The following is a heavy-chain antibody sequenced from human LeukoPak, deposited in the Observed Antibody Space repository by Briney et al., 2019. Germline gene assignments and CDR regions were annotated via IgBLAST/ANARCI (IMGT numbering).Heavy chain of an antibody. D-gene: IGHD1-26*01. Sequence: SSETLSLTCAVYGGSFSGYYWSWIRQPPGKGLEWIGEINHSGNVNYNPSLKSRVTISIDTSKNQFSLKQSSVTAADTAVYYCARDEVGAAHWGQGTLVTVSS. CDR2: INHSGNV. V-gene: IGHV4-34*01. J-gene: IGHJ4*02. CDR3: ARDEVGAAH. CDR1: GGSFSGYY.